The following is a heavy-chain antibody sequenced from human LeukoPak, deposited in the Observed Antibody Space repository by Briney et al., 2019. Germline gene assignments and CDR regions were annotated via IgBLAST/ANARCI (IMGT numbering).Heavy chain of an antibody. CDR1: GFTFSIYG. V-gene: IGHV3-30*02. CDR3: ARDYYDSSGTGDY. J-gene: IGHJ4*02. D-gene: IGHD3-22*01. Sequence: GGSLRLSCAASGFTFSIYGMHWVRQAPGKGLDWVAFIRSDGSTKYYADSVKGRFTISRDNSKNTLYLQMNSLRAEDTAVYYCARDYYDSSGTGDYWGQGTLVTVSS. CDR2: IRSDGSTK.